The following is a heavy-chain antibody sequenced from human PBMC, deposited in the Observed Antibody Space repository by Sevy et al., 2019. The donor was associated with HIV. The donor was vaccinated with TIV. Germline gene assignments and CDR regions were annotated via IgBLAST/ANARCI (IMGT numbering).Heavy chain of an antibody. J-gene: IGHJ4*02. V-gene: IGHV4-39*01. CDR3: ARLGRNEGYFDY. CDR1: GDSISSGSYY. D-gene: IGHD1-1*01. CDR2: IYYGGDT. Sequence: SETLFLTCTVSGDSISSGSYYWGWIRQPPGKGLEWIGNIYYGGDTYYNPSLKSRVTISVDTSKNQFSLKLSSVTAADTAVYYCARLGRNEGYFDYWGQGTLVTVSS.